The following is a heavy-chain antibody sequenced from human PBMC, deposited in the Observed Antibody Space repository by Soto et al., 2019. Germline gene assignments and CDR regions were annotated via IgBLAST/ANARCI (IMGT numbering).Heavy chain of an antibody. CDR1: GGTFSSHL. D-gene: IGHD4-17*01. Sequence: VQLMQSGAEVKKPGSSVKFSCKASGGTFSSHLINWVRQAPGQGLEWMGGVISPLGTANYAHNSKGRVTITADQSTSTAYMELNSLRSDDTAVYYCAREVGYGDFSAALLDWGQGTLVTVSS. V-gene: IGHV1-69*01. CDR3: AREVGYGDFSAALLD. J-gene: IGHJ4*02. CDR2: VISPLGTA.